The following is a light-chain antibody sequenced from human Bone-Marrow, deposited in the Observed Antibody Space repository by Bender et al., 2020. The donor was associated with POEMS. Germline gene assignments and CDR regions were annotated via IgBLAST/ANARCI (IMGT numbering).Light chain of an antibody. Sequence: QSALTQPASVSGSPGQSITISCTGTSSDVGSNLVSWYQQYPGKAPKLMIYEGSKRPSGVSNRFSGSKSDNTASLTISGLQAEDEADYYCCSYTGSSYVFGTGTKVTVL. CDR2: EGS. V-gene: IGLV2-23*01. J-gene: IGLJ1*01. CDR3: CSYTGSSYV. CDR1: SSDVGSNL.